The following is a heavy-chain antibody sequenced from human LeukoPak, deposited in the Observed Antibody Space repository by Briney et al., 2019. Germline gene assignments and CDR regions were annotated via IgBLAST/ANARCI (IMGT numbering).Heavy chain of an antibody. D-gene: IGHD1-7*01. V-gene: IGHV4-34*01. J-gene: IGHJ6*03. CDR2: INDNGRA. Sequence: SETLSLTCAVYGGSFSNYYWNWVRQPPGKGLEWLGEINDNGRANYNPSLMSRVTVSVDTSKNQFSLRLTSVTATDTAVYYCARRWNYGRNYYIDVWGKGATVSVSS. CDR1: GGSFSNYY. CDR3: ARRWNYGRNYYIDV.